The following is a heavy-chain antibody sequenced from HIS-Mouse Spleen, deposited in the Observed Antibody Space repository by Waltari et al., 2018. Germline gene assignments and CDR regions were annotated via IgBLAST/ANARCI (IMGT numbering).Heavy chain of an antibody. V-gene: IGHV1-18*01. CDR2: ISAYNGNT. Sequence: QVQLVQSGAEGKKPGASVKVSGKASGYTFTSYGIRRVRQAPGQGLEWMGWISAYNGNTNYAQKLQGRVTMTTDTSTSTAYMELRSLRSDDTAVYYCARSESRFLEWLDWFDPWGQGTLVTVSS. CDR1: GYTFTSYG. J-gene: IGHJ5*02. D-gene: IGHD3-3*01. CDR3: ARSESRFLEWLDWFDP.